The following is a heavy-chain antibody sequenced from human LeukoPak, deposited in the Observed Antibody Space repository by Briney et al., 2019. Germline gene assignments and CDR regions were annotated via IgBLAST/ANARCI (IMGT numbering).Heavy chain of an antibody. Sequence: GGSLRLSCAASGFTFSSYWMHWVRQAPGKGLVWVSRINSDGSSTSYVDSVKGRFTISRDNAKNTLYLQMNSLRAEDTAVYYCAQGTLMVGYNSLYYYGMDVWGQGTTVTVSS. CDR1: GFTFSSYW. D-gene: IGHD3-3*01. V-gene: IGHV3-74*01. CDR2: INSDGSST. CDR3: AQGTLMVGYNSLYYYGMDV. J-gene: IGHJ6*02.